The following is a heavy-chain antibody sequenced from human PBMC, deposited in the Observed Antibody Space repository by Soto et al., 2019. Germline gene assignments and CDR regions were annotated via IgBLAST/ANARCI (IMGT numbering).Heavy chain of an antibody. CDR2: IYSGGST. V-gene: IGHV3-53*04. CDR3: ARDRWSIAARFHAFDI. D-gene: IGHD6-6*01. CDR1: GFTVSSNY. J-gene: IGHJ3*02. Sequence: PGGSLRLSCAASGFTVSSNYMSWVRQAPGKGLEWVSVIYSGGSTYYADSVKGRFTISRHNSKNTLYLQMNSLRAEDTAVYYCARDRWSIAARFHAFDIWGQGTMVTVSS.